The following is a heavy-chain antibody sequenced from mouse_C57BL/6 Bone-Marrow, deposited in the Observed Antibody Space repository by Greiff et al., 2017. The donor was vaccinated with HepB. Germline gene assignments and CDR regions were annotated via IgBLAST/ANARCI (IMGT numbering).Heavy chain of an antibody. CDR1: GYTFTSYW. Sequence: VQLQQPGAELVKPGASVKLSCKASGYTFTSYWMHWVKQRPGQGLEWIGMIHPNSGSTNYNEKFKSKATLTVDKSSSTAYMQLSSLTSEDSAVYYCAREATTVVATRGLAYWGQGTTLTVSS. J-gene: IGHJ2*01. CDR2: IHPNSGST. D-gene: IGHD1-1*01. CDR3: AREATTVVATRGLAY. V-gene: IGHV1-64*01.